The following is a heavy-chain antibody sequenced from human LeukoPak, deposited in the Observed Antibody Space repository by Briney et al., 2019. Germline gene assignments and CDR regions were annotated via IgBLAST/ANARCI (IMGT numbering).Heavy chain of an antibody. CDR3: AKEFNRGLPDY. CDR2: ISYDGSNE. Sequence: GGSLRLSCAASGFTFSTYGMHWVRQAPGKGLEWVAVISYDGSNEYYADSVKGRFTISRDNSENTLYLQMSSLRAEDTAVYYCAKEFNRGLPDYWGQGTLVTVPS. V-gene: IGHV3-30*18. D-gene: IGHD2-21*01. CDR1: GFTFSTYG. J-gene: IGHJ4*02.